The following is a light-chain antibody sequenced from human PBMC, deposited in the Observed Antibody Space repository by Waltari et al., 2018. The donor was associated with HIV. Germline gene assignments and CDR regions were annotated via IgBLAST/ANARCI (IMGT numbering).Light chain of an antibody. CDR3: TSYAGNNLI. J-gene: IGLJ2*01. V-gene: IGLV2-8*01. CDR1: SRDVGASNP. CDR2: EVS. Sequence: QSALTQPPSASGSPGQSVTISCAGTSRDVGASNPVPWYQHHPGKAPKLLISEVSKRPSGVPDRFSGPKSGNTASLTVSGLQAEDEADYYCTSYAGNNLIFGGGTKMTVL.